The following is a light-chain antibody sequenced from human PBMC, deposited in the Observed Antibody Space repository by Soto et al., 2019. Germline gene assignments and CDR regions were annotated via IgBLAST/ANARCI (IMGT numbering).Light chain of an antibody. J-gene: IGKJ2*01. V-gene: IGKV1-39*01. CDR2: AAS. CDR1: QTISSY. CDR3: QQSYTMPYV. Sequence: DIQMTQSPSSLSASVGDRVTITCLASQTISSYLNWYQQKPGKAPNLLIYAASSLPSGVPSRFAGSGSGTDFTLTIISLQPEDYATYFCQQSYTMPYVFGPGTKVDIK.